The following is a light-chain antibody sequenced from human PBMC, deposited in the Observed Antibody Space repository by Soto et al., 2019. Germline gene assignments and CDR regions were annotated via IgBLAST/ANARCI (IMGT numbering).Light chain of an antibody. J-gene: IGKJ2*01. CDR2: GAS. CDR3: QQYGSSPLYT. V-gene: IGKV3-20*01. Sequence: EIVLTQSPCTLSLSPGERATLSCMASQSVSSSYLAWYQQNPGQAPRLLSYGASSRATGIPDRFSGSGSGTDFTLTISRLEPEDCAEYYCQQYGSSPLYTFGQGTKLEIK. CDR1: QSVSSSY.